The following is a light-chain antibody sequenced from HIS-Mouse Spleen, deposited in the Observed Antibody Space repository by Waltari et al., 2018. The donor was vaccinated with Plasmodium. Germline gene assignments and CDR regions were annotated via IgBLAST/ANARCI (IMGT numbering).Light chain of an antibody. CDR3: YSTDSSGNHRV. J-gene: IGLJ3*02. CDR2: EDS. CDR1: ASPKKY. Sequence: SYELTQPPSVSVSPGQTARITCSGDASPKKYAYWYQQKSGQAPVLVIYEDSKRPSGIPARFAGASSGTMATLTISGAQVEDEADYYCYSTDSSGNHRVFGGGTKLTVL. V-gene: IGLV3-10*01.